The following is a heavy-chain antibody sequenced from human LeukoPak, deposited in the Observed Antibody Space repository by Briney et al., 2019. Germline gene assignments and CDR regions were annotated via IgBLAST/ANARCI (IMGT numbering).Heavy chain of an antibody. D-gene: IGHD3-10*01. J-gene: IGHJ4*02. CDR2: MNPNSGNT. V-gene: IGHV1-8*01. CDR1: GYTFTSYD. CDR3: ARGLSMVQGVIFGY. Sequence: ASVKVSCKASGYTFTSYDINWVRQATGQGLGWMGWMNPNSGNTGYAQKFQGRVTMTRNTSISTAYMELSSLRSEDTAVYYCARGLSMVQGVIFGYWGQGTLVTVSS.